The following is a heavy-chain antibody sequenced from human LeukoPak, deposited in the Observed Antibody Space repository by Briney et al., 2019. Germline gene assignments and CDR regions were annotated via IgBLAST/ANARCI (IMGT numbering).Heavy chain of an antibody. Sequence: ASVKVSCKASGYTFTSYGISWVRQAPGQGLEWMGWISAYNGNTNYAQKFQGRVTITADKSTSTAYMELSSLRSEDTAVYYCARDGNGENLSGDYWGQGTLVTVSS. CDR3: ARDGNGENLSGDY. CDR1: GYTFTSYG. CDR2: ISAYNGNT. J-gene: IGHJ4*02. V-gene: IGHV1-18*01. D-gene: IGHD3-10*01.